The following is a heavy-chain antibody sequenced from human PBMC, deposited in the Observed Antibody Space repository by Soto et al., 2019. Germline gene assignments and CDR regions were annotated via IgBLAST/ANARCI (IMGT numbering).Heavy chain of an antibody. J-gene: IGHJ6*02. V-gene: IGHV3-33*01. Sequence: QVQLEESGGGVVQPGRSLRLSCEASGFTFNTYSMHWVRQLPGKGLEWLAAIWYDGTQKYYADSVKGRFTISRDDAKNSLYLQMNSLTAEDTAVYYCARDLHLRPIYYYYGMDVWGQGTTVTVSS. CDR3: ARDLHLRPIYYYYGMDV. CDR1: GFTFNTYS. D-gene: IGHD5-12*01. CDR2: IWYDGTQK.